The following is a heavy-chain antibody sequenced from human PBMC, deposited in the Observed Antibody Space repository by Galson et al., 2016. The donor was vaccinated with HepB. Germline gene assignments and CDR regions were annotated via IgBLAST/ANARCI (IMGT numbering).Heavy chain of an antibody. Sequence: LSLTCTVSGGSISSGGYYWSWIRQHPGKGLEWIGYIYYSGSTYYTPSLKSRFTISVDTSKNQFSLKLSSVTAADTAVYYCARGLVLLCFRKPDAFDFWGPGTLVTVSS. J-gene: IGHJ4*02. D-gene: IGHD3-10*02. CDR2: IYYSGST. V-gene: IGHV4-31*03. CDR3: ARGLVLLCFRKPDAFDF. CDR1: GGSISSGGYY.